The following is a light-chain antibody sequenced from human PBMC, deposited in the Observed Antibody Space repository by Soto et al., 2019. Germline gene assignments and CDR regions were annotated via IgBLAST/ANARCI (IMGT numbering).Light chain of an antibody. CDR2: DVS. CDR3: CSYAGSYTNWV. V-gene: IGLV2-11*01. Sequence: QSVLTQPRSVSGSPGQSVTISCTGTSSDVGGYNYVSWYQQHPGKAPKLMIYDVSKRPSGVPDRFSGSKSGNTASLTISGLQAGDEADYYCCSYAGSYTNWVFGGGTKLTVL. CDR1: SSDVGGYNY. J-gene: IGLJ3*02.